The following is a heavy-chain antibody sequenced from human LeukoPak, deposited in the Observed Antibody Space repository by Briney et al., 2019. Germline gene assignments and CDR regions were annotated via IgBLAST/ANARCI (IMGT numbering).Heavy chain of an antibody. V-gene: IGHV4-59*01. Sequence: SETLSLTCTVAGGSISSYYWSWIRQPPGKGLEWIGYIYYSGSTNYNPSLKSRVTISVDTSKNQFYLKLSSVTAADTAVYYCAREPHSGSYQSYWYFDLWGRGTLVTVSS. CDR1: GGSISSYY. CDR3: AREPHSGSYQSYWYFDL. J-gene: IGHJ2*01. CDR2: IYYSGST. D-gene: IGHD1-26*01.